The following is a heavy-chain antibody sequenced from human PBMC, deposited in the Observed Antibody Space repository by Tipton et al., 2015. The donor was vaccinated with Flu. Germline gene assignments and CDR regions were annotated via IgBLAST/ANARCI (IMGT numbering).Heavy chain of an antibody. J-gene: IGHJ4*02. V-gene: IGHV4-61*01. CDR3: ARDYGFFDLWTGYASYFDF. CDR2: IHSRGST. Sequence: GLVKPSEALSLTCTLSGGSISSGSYYWSWIRQPPGKELERIGNIHSRGSTNYSPSLKSRVTISKDTSKNQFSLKLSSVIAADTAVYYCARDYGFFDLWTGYASYFDFWGQGTLVTVSS. CDR1: GGSISSGSYY. D-gene: IGHD3/OR15-3a*01.